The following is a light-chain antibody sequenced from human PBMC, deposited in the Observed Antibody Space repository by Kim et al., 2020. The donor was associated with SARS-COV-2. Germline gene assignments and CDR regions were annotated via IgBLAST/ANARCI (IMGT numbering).Light chain of an antibody. CDR2: GAS. V-gene: IGKV1-17*01. J-gene: IGKJ5*01. Sequence: ASVGDRVTITCRASQDIRNDLGWYQQNPGRAPKRLIYGASSLQSGVPSRFSGSGSGTEFTLTISSLQPEDFATYFCLQHNAYPSTFGQGTRLEIK. CDR1: QDIRND. CDR3: LQHNAYPST.